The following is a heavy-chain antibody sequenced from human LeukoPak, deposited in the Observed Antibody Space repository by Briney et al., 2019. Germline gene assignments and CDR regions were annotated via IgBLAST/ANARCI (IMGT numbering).Heavy chain of an antibody. CDR1: GYTFTSYG. CDR2: ISAYNGNT. D-gene: IGHD6-19*01. J-gene: IGHJ4*02. Sequence: EASVKVSCKASGYTFTSYGISWVRQAPGQGLEWMGWISAYNGNTNYAQKLQGRVTMTTDTSTSTAYMELRSLRSDDTAAYYCARIAVTRGRYYFDFWGQGALVTVSS. V-gene: IGHV1-18*01. CDR3: ARIAVTRGRYYFDF.